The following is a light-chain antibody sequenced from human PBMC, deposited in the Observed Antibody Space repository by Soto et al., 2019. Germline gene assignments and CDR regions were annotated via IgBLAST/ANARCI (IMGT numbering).Light chain of an antibody. CDR2: AAS. CDR1: QGISSY. Sequence: DIQLTQSPSFLSASVGDRVSITCRASQGISSYLAWYQQKPGKAPKLLIYAASTLQSGVPSRFSGSGSGTEFTLTISSLQPEDSAGYYCQELKSYPRLTFGGGTTVEIQ. J-gene: IGKJ4*01. CDR3: QELKSYPRLT. V-gene: IGKV1-9*01.